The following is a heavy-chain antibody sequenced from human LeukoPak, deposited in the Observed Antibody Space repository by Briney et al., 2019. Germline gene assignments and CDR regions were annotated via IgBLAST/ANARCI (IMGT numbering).Heavy chain of an antibody. J-gene: IGHJ4*02. Sequence: GASVKVSCKASGYTFTGYYTHWVRQAPGQGLEWMGWVNPNSGGTNYAQKFQGRVTMTRDTSISTAYMELSRLRSDDTAVYYCARVPIGRYCSGGSCSDFSDYWGQGTLVTVSS. CDR3: ARVPIGRYCSGGSCSDFSDY. CDR2: VNPNSGGT. V-gene: IGHV1-2*02. D-gene: IGHD2-15*01. CDR1: GYTFTGYY.